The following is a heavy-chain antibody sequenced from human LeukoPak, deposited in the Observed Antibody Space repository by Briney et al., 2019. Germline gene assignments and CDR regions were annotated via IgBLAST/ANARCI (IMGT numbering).Heavy chain of an antibody. CDR1: GFTFSSYA. D-gene: IGHD2-8*01. Sequence: PGGSLRLSCATSGFTFSSYAMSWVRQVPGKGLEWVAVIWYDGSNKYYADSVKGRFTISRDNSKNTLYLQMNSLRAEDTAVYYCARALGRLLYLDYWGQGTLVTVSS. CDR2: IWYDGSNK. J-gene: IGHJ4*02. CDR3: ARALGRLLYLDY. V-gene: IGHV3-33*08.